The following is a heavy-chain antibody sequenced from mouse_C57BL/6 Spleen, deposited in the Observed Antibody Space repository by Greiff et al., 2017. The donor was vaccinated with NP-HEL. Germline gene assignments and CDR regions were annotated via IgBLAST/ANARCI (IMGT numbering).Heavy chain of an antibody. Sequence: VKLVESGAELVKPGASVKISCKASGYAFSSYWMNWVKQRPGKGLEWIGQIYPGDGDTNYNGKFKGKATLTADKSSSTAYMQLSSLTSEDSAVYFCARRQLRLHYAMDYWGQGTSVTVSS. J-gene: IGHJ4*01. CDR3: ARRQLRLHYAMDY. D-gene: IGHD3-2*02. CDR2: IYPGDGDT. CDR1: GYAFSSYW. V-gene: IGHV1-80*01.